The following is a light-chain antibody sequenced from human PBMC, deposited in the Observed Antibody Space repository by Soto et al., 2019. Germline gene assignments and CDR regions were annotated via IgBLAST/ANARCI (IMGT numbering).Light chain of an antibody. CDR1: ERISSNF. Sequence: VLTQSPDTLSLSPGERATLSCRASERISSNFLAWYQQRPGQAPRLLIYGASTRASGIPDRFSGSGSGTDFALTISRLEPEDFAVFSCQQSGTSPFTFGPGTTVAIK. CDR3: QQSGTSPFT. CDR2: GAS. V-gene: IGKV3-20*01. J-gene: IGKJ3*01.